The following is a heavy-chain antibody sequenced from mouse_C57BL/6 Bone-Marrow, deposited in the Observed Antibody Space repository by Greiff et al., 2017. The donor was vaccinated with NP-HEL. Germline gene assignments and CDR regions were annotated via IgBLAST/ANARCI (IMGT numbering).Heavy chain of an antibody. Sequence: QVQLQQPGAELVKPGASVKLSCKASGYTFTSYWMHWVKQRPGQGLEWIGMIHPNSGSTNYNEKFKSKATLTVDESSSTAYMQLSSLTSEDSAVYYCASRRPCDGYYVGWYFDVWGTGTTVTVSS. D-gene: IGHD2-3*01. CDR3: ASRRPCDGYYVGWYFDV. J-gene: IGHJ1*03. CDR1: GYTFTSYW. V-gene: IGHV1-64*01. CDR2: IHPNSGST.